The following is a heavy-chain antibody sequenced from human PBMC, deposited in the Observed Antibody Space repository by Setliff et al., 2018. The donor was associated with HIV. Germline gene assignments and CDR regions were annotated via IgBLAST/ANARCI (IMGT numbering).Heavy chain of an antibody. CDR2: ISSSSSTI. CDR3: ARDGERARGLLWFGELSWFDP. D-gene: IGHD3-10*01. CDR1: GFTFSSYS. Sequence: GGSLRLSCAASGFTFSSYSMNWVRQAPGKGLEWVSYISSSSSTIYYADSVKGRFTISRDNAKNSLYLQMNSLRAEDTAVYYCARDGERARGLLWFGELSWFDPWGQGTLVTVSS. J-gene: IGHJ5*02. V-gene: IGHV3-48*04.